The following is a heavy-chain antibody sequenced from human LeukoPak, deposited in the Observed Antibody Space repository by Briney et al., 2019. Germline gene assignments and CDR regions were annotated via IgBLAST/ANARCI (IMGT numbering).Heavy chain of an antibody. CDR3: ARVLDYGDYPSWFDP. J-gene: IGHJ5*02. D-gene: IGHD4-17*01. V-gene: IGHV1-18*01. CDR1: GHTFTSYG. Sequence: GASVKVSCKASGHTFTSYGISWVRQAPGQGLEWMGWISAYNGNTNYAQKLQGRVTMTTDTSTSTAYMELRSLRSDDTAVYYCARVLDYGDYPSWFDPWGQGTLVTVSS. CDR2: ISAYNGNT.